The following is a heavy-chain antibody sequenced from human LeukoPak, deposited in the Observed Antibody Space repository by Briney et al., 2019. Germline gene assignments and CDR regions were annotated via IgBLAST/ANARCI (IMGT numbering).Heavy chain of an antibody. CDR1: GFTFSSYS. J-gene: IGHJ3*02. D-gene: IGHD1-26*01. Sequence: GGSLRLSCAASGFTFSSYSMNWVRQAPGKGLEWVSSISSSSSYIYYADSVKGRFTISRDNAKNSLYLQMNRLRAEDTAVYYCAGSELLSNAFDIWGQGTMVTVSS. CDR3: AGSELLSNAFDI. V-gene: IGHV3-21*01. CDR2: ISSSSSYI.